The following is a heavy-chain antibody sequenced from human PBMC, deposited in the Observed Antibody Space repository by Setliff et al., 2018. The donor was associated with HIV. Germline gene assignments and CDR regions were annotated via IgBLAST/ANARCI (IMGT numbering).Heavy chain of an antibody. CDR2: IYTSGST. CDR1: GGSISSGSYY. J-gene: IGHJ4*02. Sequence: SETLSLTCTVSGGSISSGSYYWSWIRQPAGKGLEWIGRIYTSGSTNYNPSLKSRVTMSVDTSKNQFSLRLTSVTAADTAVYFCARLRITMIMMLNYFDHWGQGTLVTVSS. D-gene: IGHD3-22*01. V-gene: IGHV4-61*02. CDR3: ARLRITMIMMLNYFDH.